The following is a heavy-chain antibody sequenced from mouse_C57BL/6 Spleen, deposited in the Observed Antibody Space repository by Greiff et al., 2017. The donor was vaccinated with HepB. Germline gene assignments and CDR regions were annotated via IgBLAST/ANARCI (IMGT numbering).Heavy chain of an antibody. D-gene: IGHD4-1*01. CDR2: IRNKANNHAT. CDR3: TLTWDEVYYAMDY. Sequence: EVKLVESGGGLVQPGGSMKLSCAASGFTFSDAWMDWVRQSPEKGLEWVAEIRNKANNHATYYAVSVKGRFTISRDDSKSSVYLQMNSLRDEDTGIYYCTLTWDEVYYAMDYWGQGTSVTVSS. J-gene: IGHJ4*01. CDR1: GFTFSDAW. V-gene: IGHV6-6*01.